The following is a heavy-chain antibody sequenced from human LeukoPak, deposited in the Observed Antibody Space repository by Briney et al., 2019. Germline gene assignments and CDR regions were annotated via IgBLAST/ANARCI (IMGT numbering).Heavy chain of an antibody. J-gene: IGHJ3*02. D-gene: IGHD2-15*01. CDR1: GFTFNTYS. CDR3: ARVGGTRAFDI. Sequence: PGGSLRLSCAASGFTFNTYSMNWVRQAPGKGLEWVSSISVESTYIYYADSVKGRFTISRDNAKNSLYLQMNSLRAEDTAVYYCARVGGTRAFDIWGQGTMVTVSS. V-gene: IGHV3-21*01. CDR2: ISVESTYI.